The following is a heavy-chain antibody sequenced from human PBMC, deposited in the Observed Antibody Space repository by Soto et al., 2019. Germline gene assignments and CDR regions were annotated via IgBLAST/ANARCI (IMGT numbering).Heavy chain of an antibody. CDR2: ISYDGSNK. J-gene: IGHJ6*02. D-gene: IGHD3-3*01. V-gene: IGHV3-30*18. CDR1: GFTFSSYG. CDR3: AKSGVRFLEWLFLEDYYYYGMDV. Sequence: GGSLRLSCAASGFTFSSYGMHWVRQAPGKGLEWVAVISYDGSNKYYADSVKGRFTISRDNSKNTLYLQMNSLRAEDTAVYYCAKSGVRFLEWLFLEDYYYYGMDVWGQGTTVTSP.